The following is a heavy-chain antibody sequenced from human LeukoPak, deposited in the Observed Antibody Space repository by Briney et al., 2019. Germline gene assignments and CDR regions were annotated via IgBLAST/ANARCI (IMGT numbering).Heavy chain of an antibody. Sequence: GGSLRLSCAASGFTFSSYWMSWVPQAPGKGLEWVANVKQDESEKYYADSVKGRFTISRDNAKNSLYPQLNSLRAEDTAVYYCARDLLHCSGDTCYYSDWGQGTLVTVSS. J-gene: IGHJ4*02. D-gene: IGHD2-15*01. CDR2: VKQDESEK. V-gene: IGHV3-7*01. CDR3: ARDLLHCSGDTCYYSD. CDR1: GFTFSSYW.